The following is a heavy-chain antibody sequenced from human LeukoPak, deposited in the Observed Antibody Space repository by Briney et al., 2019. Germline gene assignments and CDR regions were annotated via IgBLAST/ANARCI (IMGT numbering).Heavy chain of an antibody. CDR2: INHSGST. CDR1: GGSFSTYY. Sequence: SETLSLTCAVYGGSFSTYYWNWIRQSPGKGLEWIGEINHSGSTNSNPSLKSRVTILIDTSKNQFSLKLSSVTAADTVVYYCARFPCSGDSCYSGIRAFDIWGQGTMVIVSS. V-gene: IGHV4-34*01. D-gene: IGHD2-15*01. J-gene: IGHJ3*02. CDR3: ARFPCSGDSCYSGIRAFDI.